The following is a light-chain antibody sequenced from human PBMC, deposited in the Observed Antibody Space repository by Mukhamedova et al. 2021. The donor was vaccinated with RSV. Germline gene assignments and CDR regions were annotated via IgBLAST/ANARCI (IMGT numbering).Light chain of an antibody. CDR3: QQYGSSPPLT. J-gene: IGKJ4*01. CDR1: QSVSSN. Sequence: EYMGTLSCRASQSVSSNLAWYQQKPGQAPRLLIYGASSRATGIPDRFSGSGSGTDFTLTIGRLEPEDFAVYYCQQYGSSPPLTFGGGTK. V-gene: IGKV3-20*01. CDR2: GAS.